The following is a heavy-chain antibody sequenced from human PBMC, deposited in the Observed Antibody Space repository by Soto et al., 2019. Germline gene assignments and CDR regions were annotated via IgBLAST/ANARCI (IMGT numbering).Heavy chain of an antibody. CDR1: GYSFTSYF. CDR2: IYPGDSDT. CDR3: ARAVLVPAAIVYYYGMDV. D-gene: IGHD2-2*01. Sequence: GESLKISCKGSGYSFTSYFIGWVRQMPGKGLEWMGIIYPGDSDTRYSPSFQGQVTISADKSISTAYLQWSSLRAEDTAVYYCARAVLVPAAIVYYYGMDVWGQGTTVTVSS. V-gene: IGHV5-51*01. J-gene: IGHJ6*02.